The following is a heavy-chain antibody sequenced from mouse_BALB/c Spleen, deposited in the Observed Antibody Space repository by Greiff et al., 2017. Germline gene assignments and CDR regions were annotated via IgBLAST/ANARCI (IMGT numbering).Heavy chain of an antibody. J-gene: IGHJ4*01. CDR3: ARGYDYDRDYYAMDY. Sequence: VQLQQSGPELVKPGASVKMSCKASGYTFTSYVMHWVKQKPGQGLEWIGYINPYNDGTKYNEKFKGKATLTSDKSSSTAYMELSSLTSEDSAVYYCARGYDYDRDYYAMDYWGQGTSVTVSS. V-gene: IGHV1-14*01. CDR1: GYTFTSYV. D-gene: IGHD2-4*01. CDR2: INPYNDGT.